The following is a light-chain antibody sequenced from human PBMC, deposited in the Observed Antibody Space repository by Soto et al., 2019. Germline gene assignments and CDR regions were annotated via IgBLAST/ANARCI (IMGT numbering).Light chain of an antibody. CDR1: QSVSSSS. V-gene: IGKV3D-7*01. J-gene: IGKJ1*01. Sequence: PGDRVTLSCRASQSVSSSSLTWYQQKPGQAPRLLIYGASTRATGIPARFSGSGSGTDFTLTISSLQPEDFAVYYCQQDYNLLWTFGQGTKVEIK. CDR2: GAS. CDR3: QQDYNLLWT.